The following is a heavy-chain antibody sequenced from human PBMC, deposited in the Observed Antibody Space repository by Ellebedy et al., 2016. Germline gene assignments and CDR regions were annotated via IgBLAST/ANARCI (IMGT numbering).Heavy chain of an antibody. CDR3: ATNRGSGSS. D-gene: IGHD1-26*01. CDR2: ISGHGDQT. Sequence: GESLKISCAAASIFKFSDYAMAWVRLPPGRGLEWVSSISGHGDQTFYADAVKGRFTISRDNTKNTLFLEMHGLRADDAAIYYCATNRGSGSSWGQGTLVTVSS. V-gene: IGHV3-23*01. CDR1: IFKFSDYA. J-gene: IGHJ5*02.